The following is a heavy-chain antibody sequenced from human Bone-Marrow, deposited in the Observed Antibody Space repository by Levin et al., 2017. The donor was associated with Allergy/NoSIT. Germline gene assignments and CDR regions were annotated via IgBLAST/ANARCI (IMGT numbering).Heavy chain of an antibody. CDR1: GYNFSHYW. CDR3: GRSHYCTCGNCASGGGDL. Sequence: GESLKISCEGSGYNFSHYWISWVRQMPGKGLEWMGRIDPRDSYTNYSPSFRGHVTFSVDNSISTAYLQWSSLQASDSAVYYCGRSHYCTCGNCASGGGDLWGQGTLVTGSS. D-gene: IGHD2-8*02. CDR2: IDPRDSYT. V-gene: IGHV5-10-1*01. J-gene: IGHJ5*02.